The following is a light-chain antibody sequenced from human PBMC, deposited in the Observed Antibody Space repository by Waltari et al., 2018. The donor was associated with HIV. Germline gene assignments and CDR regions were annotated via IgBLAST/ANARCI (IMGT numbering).Light chain of an antibody. CDR2: EDS. CDR3: YSTDSSDWV. J-gene: IGLJ3*02. Sequence: SYELTQPPSVSVSPGQTARLTCSGDALPKKYSDWSQQKSGQAPVLVIYEDSKRPSGIPERFSGSSSGTMATLTISGAQVEDEADYYCYSTDSSDWVFGGGTKLTVL. CDR1: ALPKKY. V-gene: IGLV3-10*01.